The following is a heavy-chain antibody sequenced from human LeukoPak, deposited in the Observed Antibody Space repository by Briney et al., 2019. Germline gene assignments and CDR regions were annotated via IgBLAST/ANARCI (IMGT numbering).Heavy chain of an antibody. CDR3: AELGITMIGGV. D-gene: IGHD3-10*02. CDR1: GFTFSSYW. J-gene: IGHJ6*04. V-gene: IGHV3-7*01. Sequence: GGSLRLSCAASGFTFSSYWMTWVRQTPGKGLEWVANIKQDGSEEYYVDSVKGRFIISRDNAKNSLYLQMNSLRAEDTAVYYCAELGITMIGGVWGKGTTVTISS. CDR2: IKQDGSEE.